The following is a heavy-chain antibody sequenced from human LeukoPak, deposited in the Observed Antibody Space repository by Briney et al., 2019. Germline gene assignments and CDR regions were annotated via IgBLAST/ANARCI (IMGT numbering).Heavy chain of an antibody. D-gene: IGHD6-13*01. CDR1: GFTFGSSA. V-gene: IGHV3-23*01. Sequence: GSLRLSCAASGFTFGSSAMSWVRQAPGKGPEWVSTFSRSGPDTYYADSVKGRFTIFRDNSKNTLYLQMNSLRAEDTAVYYCAKGLLGSWYYFDYWGQGTLVTVSS. CDR3: AKGLLGSWYYFDY. J-gene: IGHJ4*02. CDR2: FSRSGPDT.